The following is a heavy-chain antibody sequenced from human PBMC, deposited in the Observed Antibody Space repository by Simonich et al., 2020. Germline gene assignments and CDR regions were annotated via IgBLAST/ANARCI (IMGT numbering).Heavy chain of an antibody. Sequence: QVQLVQSGAEVKKPGASVKVSCKASGDTLTSYDINCGRQATGQGLGWMGWMNPNSGNTGYAQKCQGRVTITRNTSISTAYMELSSLRSEDTAVYYCARGRGGMSRGYVDYWGQGTLVTVSS. J-gene: IGHJ4*02. CDR3: ARGRGGMSRGYVDY. CDR1: GDTLTSYD. V-gene: IGHV1-8*03. D-gene: IGHD2-15*01. CDR2: MNPNSGNT.